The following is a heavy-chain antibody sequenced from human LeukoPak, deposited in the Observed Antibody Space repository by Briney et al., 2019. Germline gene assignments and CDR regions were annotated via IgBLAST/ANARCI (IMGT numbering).Heavy chain of an antibody. CDR2: INPNSGGT. D-gene: IGHD3-10*01. CDR3: AKGSLLWFGEPTGYFDY. V-gene: IGHV1-2*02. J-gene: IGHJ4*02. Sequence: ASVKVSCKASGYTFTGYYMHWVRQAPGQGLEWMGWINPNSGGTNYAQKFQGRVTMTRDTSISTAYMELSRLGSDDTAGYYCAKGSLLWFGEPTGYFDYWGQGTLVTVSS. CDR1: GYTFTGYY.